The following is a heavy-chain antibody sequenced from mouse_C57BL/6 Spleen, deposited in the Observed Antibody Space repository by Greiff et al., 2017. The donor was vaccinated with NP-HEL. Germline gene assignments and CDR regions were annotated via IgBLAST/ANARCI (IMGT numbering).Heavy chain of an antibody. Sequence: ESGPGLVKPSQSLSLTCSVTGYSITSGYYWNWIRQFPGNKLEWMGYISYDGNNNYNPSLKNRISITRDTSKNQFFLKLKSEATEDAATYYCARDREASFAYWGQGTLVTVSA. J-gene: IGHJ3*01. D-gene: IGHD3-1*01. CDR3: ARDREASFAY. CDR2: ISYDGNN. CDR1: GYSITSGYY. V-gene: IGHV3-6*01.